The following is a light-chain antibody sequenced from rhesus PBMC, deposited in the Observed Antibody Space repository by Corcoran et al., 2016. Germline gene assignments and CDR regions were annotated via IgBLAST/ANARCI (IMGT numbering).Light chain of an antibody. CDR1: QGMSSE. CDR2: DAS. CDR3: LPRNSYPT. Sequence: DIQLTQSPSSLSASVGDRVTITGRASQGMSSELAWYQQKSGKAPKLLIYDASNLQSGVPLSLSGSGSGTEFPLPISSLQPEDFATYFCLPRNSYPTFGGGTKVELE. V-gene: IGKV1-38*01. J-gene: IGKJ4*01.